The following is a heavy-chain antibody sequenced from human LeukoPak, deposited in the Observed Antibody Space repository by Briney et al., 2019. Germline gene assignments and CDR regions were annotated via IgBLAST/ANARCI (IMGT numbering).Heavy chain of an antibody. J-gene: IGHJ5*02. CDR1: GGTFSSYA. Sequence: ASVKVSCKASGGTFSSYAISWVRQAPGQGLEWMGGIIPIFGTANYAQKFQGRVTMTTDTSMSTAYMELSRLTSDDTAVYYCARAGGRSWFDPWGQGTLVTDSS. CDR3: ARAGGRSWFDP. CDR2: IIPIFGTA. V-gene: IGHV1-69*05.